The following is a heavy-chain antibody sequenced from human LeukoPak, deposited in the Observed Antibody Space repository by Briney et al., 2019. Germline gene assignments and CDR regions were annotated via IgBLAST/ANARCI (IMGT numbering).Heavy chain of an antibody. CDR2: IYPGDSDT. CDR3: ARRSSIAPRLFDY. J-gene: IGHJ4*02. D-gene: IGHD6-6*01. Sequence: GASLKISCKGSGYNFTNYWIDCVRQLPGKGLEWMGIIYPGDSDTRYSPSFQGQVTFSADESISTAYLQWSGLKASDTAIYYCARRSSIAPRLFDYWGQGTLVTVSS. V-gene: IGHV5-51*01. CDR1: GYNFTNYW.